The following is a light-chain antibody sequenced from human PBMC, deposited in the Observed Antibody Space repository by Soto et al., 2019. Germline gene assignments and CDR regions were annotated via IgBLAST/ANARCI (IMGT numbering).Light chain of an antibody. J-gene: IGKJ1*01. Sequence: EIVLTQSPGTLSLSAGERSTLSCRASQSVSSNYFAWFQQRPGQAPRLLIYGVSTRATGTPDRFSASGSATEFTLNINRLEPEDFAVYYRHQYGASPWTFGRGTKVDIK. V-gene: IGKV3-20*01. CDR1: QSVSSNY. CDR2: GVS. CDR3: HQYGASPWT.